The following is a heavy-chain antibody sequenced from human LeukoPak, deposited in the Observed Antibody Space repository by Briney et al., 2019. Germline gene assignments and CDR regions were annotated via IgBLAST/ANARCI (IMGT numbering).Heavy chain of an antibody. D-gene: IGHD5-12*01. V-gene: IGHV3-48*04. CDR3: ARRDLRWSGYEEGTYYYYGMDV. CDR1: GFTFSSYS. Sequence: PWGSLRLSCAASGFTFSSYSMNWVRQAPGKGLEWVSYISSSGSTIYYADSVKGRFTISRDNAKNSLYLQMNSLRAEDTAVYYCARRDLRWSGYEEGTYYYYGMDVWGQGTTVTVSS. J-gene: IGHJ6*02. CDR2: ISSSGSTI.